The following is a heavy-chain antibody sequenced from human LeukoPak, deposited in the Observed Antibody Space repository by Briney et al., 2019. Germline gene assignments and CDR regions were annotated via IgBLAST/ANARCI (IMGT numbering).Heavy chain of an antibody. CDR2: ISGSGGST. J-gene: IGHJ4*02. CDR1: GFTFSSYA. D-gene: IGHD4-23*01. V-gene: IGHV3-23*01. CDR3: AKTNDYGGNLPPWFGY. Sequence: GGSLRLSCAASGFTFSSYAMSWVRQALGKGLEWVSAISGSGGSTYYADSVKGRFTISRDNSKNTLYLQMNSLRAEDTAVYYCAKTNDYGGNLPPWFGYWGQGTLVTVSS.